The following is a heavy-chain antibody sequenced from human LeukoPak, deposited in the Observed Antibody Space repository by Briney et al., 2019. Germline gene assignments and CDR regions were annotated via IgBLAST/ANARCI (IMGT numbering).Heavy chain of an antibody. CDR1: GFTFSDYY. CDR3: ARDRGAGSWYRGYFDY. V-gene: IGHV3-20*04. Sequence: GGSLRLSCAASGFTFSDYYMSWVRQAPGKGLEWVSGINWNGGSTGYADSVKGRFTISRDNAKNSLYLQMNSLRAEDTAVYYCARDRGAGSWYRGYFDYWGQGTLVTVSS. J-gene: IGHJ4*02. D-gene: IGHD6-13*01. CDR2: INWNGGST.